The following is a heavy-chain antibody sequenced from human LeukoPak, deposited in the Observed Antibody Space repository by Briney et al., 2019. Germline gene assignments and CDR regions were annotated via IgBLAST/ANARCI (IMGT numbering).Heavy chain of an antibody. D-gene: IGHD4-17*01. Sequence: SETLSLTCTVSGGSISSYYWSWIRQPPGKGLEWIGYIYYSGSTNYNPSLKSRITISVDTSKNQFSLKLSSVTAADTAVYYCARQMFMTTVTPFDYWGQGTLVTVSS. CDR1: GGSISSYY. CDR3: ARQMFMTTVTPFDY. CDR2: IYYSGST. J-gene: IGHJ4*02. V-gene: IGHV4-59*01.